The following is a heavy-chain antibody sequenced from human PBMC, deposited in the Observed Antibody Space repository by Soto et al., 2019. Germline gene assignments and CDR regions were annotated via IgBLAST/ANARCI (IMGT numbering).Heavy chain of an antibody. D-gene: IGHD6-13*01. CDR2: ISGSGSGT. J-gene: IGHJ4*02. CDR1: GFIFRNYG. Sequence: EVQLLESGGGLVKPGGSLRLSCGASGFIFRNYGLSWVRQAPGKGLEWVSDISGSGSGTNYADSVKGRFTISRDNSNNTLSLQLDSLRAEDTAVYYCAKGGVAAARGYFDHWGQGPRVTVSS. CDR3: AKGGVAAARGYFDH. V-gene: IGHV3-23*01.